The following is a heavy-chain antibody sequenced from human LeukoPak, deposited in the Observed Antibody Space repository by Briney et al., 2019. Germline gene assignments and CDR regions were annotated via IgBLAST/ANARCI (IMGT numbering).Heavy chain of an antibody. CDR1: GGSISTYY. CDR2: IYTSGST. Sequence: PSETLSLTCTVSGGSISTYYWNWIRQPAGKGLERIGRIYTSGSTNYNPSLKSRVTMSVDTSKNQFSLKLSSVTAADTAVYYCARDTSIYYDSSGYYDFWGQGALVTVSS. V-gene: IGHV4-4*07. J-gene: IGHJ4*02. CDR3: ARDTSIYYDSSGYYDF. D-gene: IGHD3-22*01.